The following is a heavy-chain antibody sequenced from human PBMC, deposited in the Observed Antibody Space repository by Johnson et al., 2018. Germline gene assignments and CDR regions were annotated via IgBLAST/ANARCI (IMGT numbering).Heavy chain of an antibody. CDR2: IKHDGTEK. J-gene: IGHJ3*02. V-gene: IGHV3-7*01. D-gene: IGHD6-19*01. CDR3: ARGRAEGSAWDNVLDI. CDR1: GFTFRSYW. Sequence: VQLVESGGGLVQXGGSXRLXCEVSGFTFRSYWMSWVRQAPGKGLEWVANIKHDGTEKYYVDSVKGRFTISRDNAKNSLYLQLNSLRTEDTAVYFCARGRAEGSAWDNVLDIWGQGTMVTVSS.